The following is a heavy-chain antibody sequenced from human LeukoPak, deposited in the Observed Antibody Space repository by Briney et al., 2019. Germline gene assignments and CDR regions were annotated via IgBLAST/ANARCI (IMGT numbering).Heavy chain of an antibody. CDR1: GCTFTSYY. J-gene: IGHJ4*02. Sequence: ASVEVSCKASGCTFTSYYMHWVRQAPGQGLEWMGIINPSGGSTSYAQKFQGRVTMTRDTSTSTVYMELSSLRSEDTAVYYCARSPLSIAARPPFDYWGQGTLVTVSS. CDR2: INPSGGST. CDR3: ARSPLSIAARPPFDY. V-gene: IGHV1-46*01. D-gene: IGHD6-6*01.